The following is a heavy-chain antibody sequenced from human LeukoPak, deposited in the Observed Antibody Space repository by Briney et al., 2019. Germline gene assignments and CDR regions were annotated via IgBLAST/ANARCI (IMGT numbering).Heavy chain of an antibody. Sequence: SETLSLTCTVSDVSIKNYYWSWIRQPPGKGLEWIANIYYAGSSNYNPSLKSRVSVSIDASKNQLSLKLTSVTAANTAIYYCARQAVIIPTGMEGPWFDPWGQGTLVAVSS. CDR1: DVSIKNYY. CDR2: IYYAGSS. J-gene: IGHJ5*02. V-gene: IGHV4-59*08. CDR3: ARQAVIIPTGMEGPWFDP. D-gene: IGHD2/OR15-2a*01.